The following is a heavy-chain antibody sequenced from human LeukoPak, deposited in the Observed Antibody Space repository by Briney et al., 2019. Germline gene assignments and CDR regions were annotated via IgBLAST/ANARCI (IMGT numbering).Heavy chain of an antibody. J-gene: IGHJ4*02. CDR2: INPNSGGT. D-gene: IGHD6-19*01. CDR3: ARDGKQWLVRAHFDY. V-gene: IGHV1-2*02. CDR1: GYTFTGYY. Sequence: ASVKVSCKASGYTFTGYYMHWVRQARGQGLEWMGWINPNSGGTNYAQKFQGRVTMTRDTSISTAYMELSRLRSDDTAVYYCARDGKQWLVRAHFDYWGQGTLVTVSP.